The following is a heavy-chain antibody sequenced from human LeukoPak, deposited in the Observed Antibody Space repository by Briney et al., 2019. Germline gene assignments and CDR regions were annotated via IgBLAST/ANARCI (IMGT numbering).Heavy chain of an antibody. J-gene: IGHJ4*02. CDR2: INPNSGGT. D-gene: IGHD4-11*01. CDR1: GYTFTGYY. CDR3: ARVHYSNYDDYFDY. Sequence: ASVKVSCKASGYTFTGYYMHWARQAPGQGLEGMGRINPNSGGTNYAQKFQGRVTMTRDTSISTAYMELSRLRSDDTAVYYCARVHYSNYDDYFDYWGQGTLVTVSS. V-gene: IGHV1-2*06.